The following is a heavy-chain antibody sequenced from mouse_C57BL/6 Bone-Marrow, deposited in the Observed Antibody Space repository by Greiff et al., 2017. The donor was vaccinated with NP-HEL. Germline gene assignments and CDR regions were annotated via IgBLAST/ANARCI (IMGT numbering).Heavy chain of an antibody. CDR2: IDPSDSYT. V-gene: IGHV1-69*01. D-gene: IGHD1-1*01. Sequence: VQLQQPGAELVMPGASVKLSCKASGYTFTSYWMHWVKQRPGQGLEWIGEIDPSDSYTNYNQKFKVKSTLTVDKSSSTAYMQLSSLTSEDSAVYYCARPLYYYGSSLYAMDYWGQGTSVTVSS. J-gene: IGHJ4*01. CDR1: GYTFTSYW. CDR3: ARPLYYYGSSLYAMDY.